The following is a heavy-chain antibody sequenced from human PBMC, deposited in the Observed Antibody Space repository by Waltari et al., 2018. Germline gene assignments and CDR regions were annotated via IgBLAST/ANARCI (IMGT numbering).Heavy chain of an antibody. J-gene: IGHJ5*02. Sequence: QVEESGGGVVQPGGSLRLSCVASGYPFNNYGMHWVRQAPGKGREWLAVIVSDGSGKYYADSVKGRFTMSRDNSKNMVYLQMNSLGPEDTAVYYCAKAGGIYNYPLDPWGQGTLVTVSS. D-gene: IGHD1-26*01. CDR1: GYPFNNYG. V-gene: IGHV3-30*18. CDR3: AKAGGIYNYPLDP. CDR2: IVSDGSGK.